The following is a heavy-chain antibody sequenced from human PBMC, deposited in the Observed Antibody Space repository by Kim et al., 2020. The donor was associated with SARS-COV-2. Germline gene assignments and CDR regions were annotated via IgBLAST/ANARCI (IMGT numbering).Heavy chain of an antibody. CDR2: IYTSGST. J-gene: IGHJ6*02. CDR1: GGSISSGSYY. Sequence: SETLSLTCTVSGGSISSGSYYWSWIRQPAGKELEWIGRIYTSGSTNYNPSLKSRVTISVETSKNQFSLKLSSVTAADTAVYYCARDAMVPWGYYGLDVWGQGTTVTVSS. CDR3: ARDAMVPWGYYGLDV. V-gene: IGHV4-61*02. D-gene: IGHD3-10*01.